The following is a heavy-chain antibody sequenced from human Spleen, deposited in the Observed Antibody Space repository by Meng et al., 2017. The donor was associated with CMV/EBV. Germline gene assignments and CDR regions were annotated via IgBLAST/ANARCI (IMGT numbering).Heavy chain of an antibody. J-gene: IGHJ5*02. CDR1: GFSFRTFG. Sequence: GESLKISCAASGFSFRTFGMNWVRQAPGKGLEWLGFIRYDASKTYYGDSVKGRISLSRDNSKNTLYLQMNSLRVEDTAVYYCVRDSLDYDREGVWLDPWGQGTLVTVSS. CDR2: IRYDASKT. V-gene: IGHV3-30*02. D-gene: IGHD4/OR15-4a*01. CDR3: VRDSLDYDREGVWLDP.